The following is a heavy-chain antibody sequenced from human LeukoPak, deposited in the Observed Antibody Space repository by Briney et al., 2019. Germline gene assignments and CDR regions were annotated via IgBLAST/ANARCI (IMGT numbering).Heavy chain of an antibody. Sequence: GGSLRLSCAASGSYWMHWVRQAPGKGLVWVSHITSDGSWTGYADSVKGRFTISKDNAKNTVYLQMNSLRAEDTAPYYCAKSVAIYFYYGLDVWGQGTTVAVSS. CDR1: GSYW. J-gene: IGHJ6*02. CDR2: ITSDGSWT. CDR3: AKSVAIYFYYGLDV. D-gene: IGHD3-3*01. V-gene: IGHV3-74*01.